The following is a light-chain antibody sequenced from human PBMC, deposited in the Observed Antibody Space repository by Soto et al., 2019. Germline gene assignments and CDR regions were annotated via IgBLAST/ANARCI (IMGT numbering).Light chain of an antibody. V-gene: IGKV1-39*01. J-gene: IGKJ1*01. CDR2: DAS. CDR3: QQSYNAPRT. Sequence: DIQMTQSPYSLSASVGDRVTITCRASQSISNYLNWYQQKPGKAPRLLIHDASSLQSGVPSRFSGSGSGTDFTLSISRLQPEDFAIYYCQQSYNAPRTFGPGTKVEIK. CDR1: QSISNY.